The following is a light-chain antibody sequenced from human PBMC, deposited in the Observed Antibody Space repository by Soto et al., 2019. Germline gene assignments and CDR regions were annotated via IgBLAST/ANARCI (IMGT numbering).Light chain of an antibody. CDR3: QQSYTTLIT. CDR1: QSISSY. V-gene: IGKV1-39*01. Sequence: DIQMTQSPSSLSASVGDRVTITCRASQSISSYLNWYQQKPGKAPELLIYAASSLQSGVPSRFSGSGSGTDFTLTISSLQPEDFATYYCQQSYTTLITFGQGTRLDIK. CDR2: AAS. J-gene: IGKJ5*01.